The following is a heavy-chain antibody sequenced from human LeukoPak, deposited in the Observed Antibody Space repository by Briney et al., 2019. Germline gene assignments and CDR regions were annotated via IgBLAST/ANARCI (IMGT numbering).Heavy chain of an antibody. CDR3: ARVGAGNSGLDY. V-gene: IGHV3-48*04. CDR2: ISNSGSII. J-gene: IGHJ4*02. D-gene: IGHD6-19*01. Sequence: GGSLRLSCAASGFTFSSNWMSWVRQAPGKGLEWVSYISNSGSIIYYADSVKGRFTISRDNAKNSLYLQMNSLRAEDMAVYYCARVGAGNSGLDYWGQGTLVTVSS. CDR1: GFTFSSNW.